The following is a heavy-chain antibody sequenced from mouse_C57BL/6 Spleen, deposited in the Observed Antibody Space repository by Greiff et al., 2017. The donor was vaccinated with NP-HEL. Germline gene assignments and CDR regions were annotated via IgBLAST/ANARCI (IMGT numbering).Heavy chain of an antibody. Sequence: EVKLQESGGGLVKPGGSLKLSCAASGFTFSDYGMHWVRQAPEKGLEWVAYISSGSSTIYYADTVKGRFTISRDNAKNTLFLQMTSLRSEDTAMYYCARRYGSSAYYFDYWGQGTTLTVSS. V-gene: IGHV5-17*01. CDR2: ISSGSSTI. J-gene: IGHJ2*01. CDR1: GFTFSDYG. CDR3: ARRYGSSAYYFDY. D-gene: IGHD1-1*01.